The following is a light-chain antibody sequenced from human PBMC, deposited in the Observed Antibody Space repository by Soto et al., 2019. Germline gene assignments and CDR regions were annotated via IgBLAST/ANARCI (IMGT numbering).Light chain of an antibody. CDR3: QQRGNWPPT. J-gene: IGKJ1*01. CDR2: DAS. Sequence: AIELTQSPSSLPASVGDRVTITCRASEGISSALAWYQEKPGKAPKLLIYDASSLESGVPSRFSGSGSGTDFTLTISSLQPEDFATYYCQQRGNWPPTFGQGTKVEI. V-gene: IGKV1-13*02. CDR1: EGISSA.